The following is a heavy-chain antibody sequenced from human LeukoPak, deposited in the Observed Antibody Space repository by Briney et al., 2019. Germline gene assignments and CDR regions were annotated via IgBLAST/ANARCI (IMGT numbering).Heavy chain of an antibody. CDR2: INPNSGGT. V-gene: IGHV1-2*02. J-gene: IGHJ4*02. D-gene: IGHD2-2*02. CDR3: ARVDCSSTSCYNFDY. Sequence: GASVKVSCKASGYTFTGYYMHWVRQAPGQGLEWMGWINPNSGGTNYAQKLQGRVTVTRDTSISTAYMELSRLRSDDTAVYYCARVDCSSTSCYNFDYWGQGTLVTVSS. CDR1: GYTFTGYY.